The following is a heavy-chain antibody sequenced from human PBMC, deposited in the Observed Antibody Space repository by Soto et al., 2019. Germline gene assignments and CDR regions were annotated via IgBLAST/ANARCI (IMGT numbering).Heavy chain of an antibody. CDR1: GFPFSNSG. J-gene: IGHJ6*02. V-gene: IGHV3-23*01. CDR2: ISGSGGST. CDR3: AKLGQCSTTSCYRYNGLDV. Sequence: PGGSLRLSCAASGFPFSNSGMSWVRQAPGKGLEWVSGISGSGGSTYYADSVKGRFTISRDNSKNTLYLQMNSLRAEDTALFYCAKLGQCSTTSCYRYNGLDVWGQGTTVTI. D-gene: IGHD2-2*02.